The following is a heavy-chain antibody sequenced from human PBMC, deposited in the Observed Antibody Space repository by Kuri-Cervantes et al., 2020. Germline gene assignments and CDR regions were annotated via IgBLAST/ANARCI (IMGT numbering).Heavy chain of an antibody. V-gene: IGHV7-4-1*02. Sequence: ASVKVSCKASGYTFTSYAMNWVRQAPGQGLEWVGWINTNTGNPTYAQGFTGRFVFSLDTSVSTAYLRISSLKAEDTAVYYCASEYSGYETYYYYYGMDVWGQGTTVTVSS. D-gene: IGHD5-12*01. CDR3: ASEYSGYETYYYYYGMDV. CDR1: GYTFTSYA. J-gene: IGHJ6*02. CDR2: INTNTGNP.